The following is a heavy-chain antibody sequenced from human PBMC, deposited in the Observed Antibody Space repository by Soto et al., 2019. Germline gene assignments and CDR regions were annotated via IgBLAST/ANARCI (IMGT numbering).Heavy chain of an antibody. CDR3: ARVTTVTTNDWFDP. J-gene: IGHJ5*02. Sequence: QVQLQESGPGLVKPSETLSLTCTVPGGSISSYYWSWIRQPPGKGLEWIGYIYYSGSTNYNPSLKSRVTISVDTSKNQFSLKLSSVTAADTAVYYCARVTTVTTNDWFDPWGQGTLVTVSS. D-gene: IGHD4-17*01. CDR2: IYYSGST. CDR1: GGSISSYY. V-gene: IGHV4-59*01.